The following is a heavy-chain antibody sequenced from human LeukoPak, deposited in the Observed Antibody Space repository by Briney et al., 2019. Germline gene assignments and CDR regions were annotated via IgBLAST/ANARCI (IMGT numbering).Heavy chain of an antibody. CDR3: ARRTPGLFDY. D-gene: IGHD1-14*01. J-gene: IGHJ4*02. CDR1: GFTFSSYS. V-gene: IGHV3-21*01. CDR2: ISSSSSYI. Sequence: PGGSLRLSCAASGFTFSSYSMNWVRQAPGKGLEWVSFISSSSSYIYYADSVKGRFTISRDNAKNSLYLQVNSLRAEDTAVYYCARRTPGLFDYWGQGTLVTVSS.